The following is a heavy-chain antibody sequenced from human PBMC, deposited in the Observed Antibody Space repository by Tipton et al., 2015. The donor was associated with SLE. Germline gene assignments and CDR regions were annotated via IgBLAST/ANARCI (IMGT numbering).Heavy chain of an antibody. CDR3: AKDPSPEEDSSSGFDY. D-gene: IGHD6-6*01. Sequence: SLRLSCAASGFTVSSNYMSWVRQAPGKGLEWVSVIYSGGSTYYADSVKGRFTISRDNSKNTLYLQMNSLRAEDTAVYYCAKDPSPEEDSSSGFDYWGQGTLVTVSS. CDR2: IYSGGST. CDR1: GFTVSSNY. V-gene: IGHV3-53*01. J-gene: IGHJ4*02.